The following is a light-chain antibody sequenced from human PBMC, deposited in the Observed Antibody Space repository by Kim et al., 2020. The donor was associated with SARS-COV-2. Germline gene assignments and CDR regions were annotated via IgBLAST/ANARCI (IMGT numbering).Light chain of an antibody. CDR2: AAS. V-gene: IGKV1-8*01. J-gene: IGKJ1*01. CDR3: QQYYSYPLT. CDR1: QGISSY. Sequence: AIRMTQSPSSLSASTGDRVTITCRASQGISSYLAWYQQKPGKAPKLLIYAASTLQSGVPSRFSGSGSGTDFTLTISCLQSEDFATYYFQQYYSYPLTFGQGTKVDI.